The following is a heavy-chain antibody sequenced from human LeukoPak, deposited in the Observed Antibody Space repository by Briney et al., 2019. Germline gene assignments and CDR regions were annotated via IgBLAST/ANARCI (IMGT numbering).Heavy chain of an antibody. CDR2: IWYDGSNK. Sequence: GGSLRLSCAASGFTFGSYGMHWVRQAPGKGLEWVAVIWYDGSNKYYADSVKGRFTISRDNSKNTLYLQMNSLRAEDTAVYYCARTLVVVMYYGMDVWGQGTTVTVSS. D-gene: IGHD3-22*01. J-gene: IGHJ6*02. CDR1: GFTFGSYG. CDR3: ARTLVVVMYYGMDV. V-gene: IGHV3-33*08.